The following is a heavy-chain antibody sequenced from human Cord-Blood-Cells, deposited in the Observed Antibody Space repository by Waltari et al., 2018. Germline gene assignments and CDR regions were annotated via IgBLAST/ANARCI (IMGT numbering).Heavy chain of an antibody. V-gene: IGHV5-51*01. CDR3: ATASGIAAAGVAFDY. D-gene: IGHD6-13*01. CDR1: GYSFTSYW. Sequence: EVQLVQSGAEVKKPGESLKISCKGPGYSFTSYWIGWVRQMPGKGLEWMGIIYPGDSDTRYSPSFQGQVTISDDKSISTAYLQWSSLKASDTAMYYCATASGIAAAGVAFDYWGQGTLVTVSS. J-gene: IGHJ4*02. CDR2: IYPGDSDT.